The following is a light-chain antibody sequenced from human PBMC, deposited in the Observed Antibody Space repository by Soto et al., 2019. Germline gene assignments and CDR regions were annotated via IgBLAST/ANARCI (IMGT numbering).Light chain of an antibody. CDR1: SSNVGGYTL. Sequence: QSALTQPASVSGSPGQSITISCAGTSSNVGGYTLVSWFQQHPGQAPKLMIYEGTKRPSGVSHRFSGSKSGNTASLTISGLQAEDEADYYCCSYTGSTSFPWVFGGGTQLTVL. V-gene: IGLV2-23*03. CDR3: CSYTGSTSFPWV. CDR2: EGT. J-gene: IGLJ3*02.